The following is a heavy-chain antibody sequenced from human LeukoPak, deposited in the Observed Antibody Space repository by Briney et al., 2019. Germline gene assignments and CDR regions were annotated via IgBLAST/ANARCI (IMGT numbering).Heavy chain of an antibody. D-gene: IGHD3-22*01. V-gene: IGHV4-59*08. CDR2: IYYSGST. CDR3: ARGPYSYDSSGAFDI. J-gene: IGHJ3*02. Sequence: SETLSLTCTVSGGSISSYYWSWIRQPPGKGLEWIGYIYYSGSTNYNPSLKSRVTISVETSKNQFSLKLSSVTAADTAVYFCARGPYSYDSSGAFDIWGQGTMVTASS. CDR1: GGSISSYY.